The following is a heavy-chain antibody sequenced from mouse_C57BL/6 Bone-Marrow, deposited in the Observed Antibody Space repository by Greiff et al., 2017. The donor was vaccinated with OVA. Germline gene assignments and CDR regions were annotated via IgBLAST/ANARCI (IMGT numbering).Heavy chain of an antibody. CDR1: GYSITSGYY. J-gene: IGHJ2*01. Sequence: DVKLVESGPGLVKPSQSLSLTCSVTGYSITSGYYWNWIRQFPGNKLEWMGYISYDGSNNYNPSLKNRISITRDTSKNQFFLKLNSVTTEDTATYYCAREELRGFDDWGQGTTLTVSS. CDR2: ISYDGSN. V-gene: IGHV3-6*01. CDR3: AREELRGFDD. D-gene: IGHD3-2*02.